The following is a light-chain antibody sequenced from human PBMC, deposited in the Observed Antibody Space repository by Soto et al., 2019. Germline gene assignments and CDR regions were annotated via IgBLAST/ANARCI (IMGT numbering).Light chain of an antibody. J-gene: IGKJ2*01. CDR2: AAS. Sequence: DIQLTQSPSSLSASAGDRVTITCRASQSIALYVNWFQQKPGRAPRLLIYAASSLQSGVPSRFSGSGSGTDFTLTINSLQPEDSATYFCQQSSNSPMYTFGQGTK. V-gene: IGKV1-39*01. CDR3: QQSSNSPMYT. CDR1: QSIALY.